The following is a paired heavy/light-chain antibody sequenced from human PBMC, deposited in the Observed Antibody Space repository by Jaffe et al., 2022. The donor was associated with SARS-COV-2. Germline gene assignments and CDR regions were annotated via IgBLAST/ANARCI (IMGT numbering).Light chain of an antibody. Sequence: EIVLTQSPRTLSLSPGERATLSCRASQTVNNNYLAWYQQKPGQPPRLLMYGASSRATGIPDRFSGSGSGTDFTLTISRLEPEDSAVYHCQQYGSSPYTFGQGTNLEIK. V-gene: IGKV3-20*01. CDR3: QQYGSSPYT. CDR2: GAS. CDR1: QTVNNNY. J-gene: IGKJ2*01.
Heavy chain of an antibody. Sequence: QLQLQESGPGLVKPSETLSLTCSLSGGSFGSSYYWGWIRQPPGKGLEWIGSIYNSGSTYYNPSLKSRVTISADTSKNQFSLRLNSVSAADSAVYYCAKQGSTWLQYFYFDYWGQGTPVTVSS. V-gene: IGHV4-39*01. CDR2: IYNSGST. CDR1: GGSFGSSYY. D-gene: IGHD5-12*01. J-gene: IGHJ4*02. CDR3: AKQGSTWLQYFYFDY.